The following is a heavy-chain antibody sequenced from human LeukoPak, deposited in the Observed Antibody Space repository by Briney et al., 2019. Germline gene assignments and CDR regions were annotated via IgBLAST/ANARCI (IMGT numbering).Heavy chain of an antibody. CDR3: ARDGFGDFPLGASKVGDY. Sequence: GGSLRLSCAASGFTFSSYGMSWVRQAPGKGLEWLSYIGGSNSPIYYSDSVKGRFTISRDNAKNSLFLHMDSLRDEDTAVYYCARDGFGDFPLGASKVGDYWGQGTLVTVSS. V-gene: IGHV3-48*02. CDR1: GFTFSSYG. D-gene: IGHD4-17*01. CDR2: IGGSNSPI. J-gene: IGHJ4*02.